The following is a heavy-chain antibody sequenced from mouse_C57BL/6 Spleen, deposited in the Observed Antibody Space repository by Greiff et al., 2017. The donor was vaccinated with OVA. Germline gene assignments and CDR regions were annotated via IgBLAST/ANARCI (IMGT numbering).Heavy chain of an antibody. CDR3: ARWGGPYSGYFDY. D-gene: IGHD1-1*01. J-gene: IGHJ2*01. V-gene: IGHV1-64*01. CDR2: IHPNSGST. CDR1: GYTFTSYW. Sequence: QVQLQQPGAELVKPGASVKLSCKASGYTFTSYWMHWVKQRPGQGLEWIGMIHPNSGSTNYNEKFKSKATLTVDKSSSTAYMQLSSLTSEDSAVYYCARWGGPYSGYFDYWGQGTTLTVSS.